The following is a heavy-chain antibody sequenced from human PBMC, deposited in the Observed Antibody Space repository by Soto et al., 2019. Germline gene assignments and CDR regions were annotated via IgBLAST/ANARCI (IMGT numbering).Heavy chain of an antibody. D-gene: IGHD3-10*01. Sequence: PSETLSLTCTVSGGSISSYYWSWIRQPPGKGLEWIGYIYYSGSTNYNPSLKSRVTISVDTSKNQFSLKLSSVTAADTAVYYCASILRGSGSPYWGQGTLVTVSS. CDR1: GGSISSYY. CDR3: ASILRGSGSPY. J-gene: IGHJ4*02. CDR2: IYYSGST. V-gene: IGHV4-59*01.